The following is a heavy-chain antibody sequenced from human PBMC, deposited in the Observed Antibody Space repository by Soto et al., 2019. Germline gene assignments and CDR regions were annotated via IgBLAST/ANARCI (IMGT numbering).Heavy chain of an antibody. J-gene: IGHJ4*02. Sequence: GQSLKISCKSSGYNFNTYWIGWVRQMPENGLQWMGIIYFCDSDVRYSPPFHRQVTISADKSISTAYLQWSSLKSSDTATYHCGRQRGDQFDIWGQGTLVNVSS. CDR3: GRQRGDQFDI. D-gene: IGHD2-21*01. CDR2: IYFCDSDV. CDR1: GYNFNTYW. V-gene: IGHV5-51*01.